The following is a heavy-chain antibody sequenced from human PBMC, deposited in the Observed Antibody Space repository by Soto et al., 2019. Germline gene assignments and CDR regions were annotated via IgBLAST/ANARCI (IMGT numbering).Heavy chain of an antibody. CDR1: GYTFTGHY. J-gene: IGHJ6*02. CDR3: ARGHLHYSYYDFWSGYYTGSYYYYYGMDV. CDR2: IGPESSAT. D-gene: IGHD3-3*01. V-gene: IGHV1-2*02. Sequence: QVQLVQSGAEVKKPGASVKVSCKASGYTFTGHYIHWLRQAPEQGPEWMGEIGPESSATRYAQKFQGRVTMTRDTSITTVYMELSSLRSEDTAVYYCARGHLHYSYYDFWSGYYTGSYYYYYGMDVWGQGTTVTVSS.